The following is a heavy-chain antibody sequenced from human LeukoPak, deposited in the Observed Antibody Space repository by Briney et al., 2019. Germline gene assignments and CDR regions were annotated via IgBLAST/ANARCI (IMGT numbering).Heavy chain of an antibody. Sequence: PGGSLRLSCVVSGFTFSTHAMTWVRQAPGKGLERVSDISGPGGTTYYAASVKGRFTISRDNSKNTLFLQMNSLRAEDTAVYYCARGGVVPDPGDYWGQGTLVTVSS. J-gene: IGHJ4*02. CDR3: ARGGVVPDPGDY. CDR2: ISGPGGTT. CDR1: GFTFSTHA. D-gene: IGHD2-2*01. V-gene: IGHV3-23*01.